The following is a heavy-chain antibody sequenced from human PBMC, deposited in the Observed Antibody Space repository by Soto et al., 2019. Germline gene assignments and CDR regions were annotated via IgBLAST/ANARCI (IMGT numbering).Heavy chain of an antibody. J-gene: IGHJ4*02. D-gene: IGHD4-17*01. CDR3: AKMTIRRFGY. CDR1: GFPFRSYT. Sequence: PGGSLRLSCAASGFPFRSYTRNWVRQSPGKGLEWVSGISGSGASKYSADSVKGRFTISRENSLDTLFLQIASLRAEDTAVYYCAKMTIRRFGYWGQGTLVTV. V-gene: IGHV3-23*01. CDR2: ISGSGASK.